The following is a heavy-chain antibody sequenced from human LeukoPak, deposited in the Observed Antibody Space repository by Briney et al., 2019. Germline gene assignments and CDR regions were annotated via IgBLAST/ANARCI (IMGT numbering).Heavy chain of an antibody. CDR3: AKDTTSSGSPFDY. Sequence: SQTLSLTCAISGDSVSSNRAAWNWIRQSPSRSLEWLGRTYYRSTGYNDSADSVKTRITINPDTTKNQFSLQLNSATPEDTAVYYCAKDTTSSGSPFDYWGQGTLVTVSS. J-gene: IGHJ4*02. V-gene: IGHV6-1*01. D-gene: IGHD6-19*01. CDR1: GDSVSSNRAA. CDR2: TYYRSTGYN.